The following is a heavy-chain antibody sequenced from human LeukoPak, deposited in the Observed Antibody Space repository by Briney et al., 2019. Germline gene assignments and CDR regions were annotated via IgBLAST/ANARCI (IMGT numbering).Heavy chain of an antibody. D-gene: IGHD6-13*01. J-gene: IGHJ6*02. V-gene: IGHV3-11*06. CDR3: ARDTKQLTSYYYYYGMDV. CDR2: ISSSSGYI. CDR1: GFTFSDYY. Sequence: KPGGSLRLSCAASGFTFSDYYMSWIRQAPGKGPEWVSSISSSSGYIYYADSVKGRFTISRDNAKNSLYLQMNSLRAEDTAVYFCARDTKQLTSYYYYYGMDVWGQGTTVTVSS.